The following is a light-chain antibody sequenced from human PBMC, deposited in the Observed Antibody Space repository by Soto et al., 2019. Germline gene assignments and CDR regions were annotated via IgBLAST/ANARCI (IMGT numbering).Light chain of an antibody. CDR2: GAS. CDR1: QSVSSSY. CDR3: QQYNNWPIT. V-gene: IGKV3-20*01. J-gene: IGKJ5*01. Sequence: EIVLTQSPGTLSLSPGERATLSCRASQSVSSSYLAWYQQKPGQAPRLLIYGASSRATGIPDRFSGSGSGTDFTLTISSVEPEDFAVYYCQQYNNWPITFGQGTRLEIK.